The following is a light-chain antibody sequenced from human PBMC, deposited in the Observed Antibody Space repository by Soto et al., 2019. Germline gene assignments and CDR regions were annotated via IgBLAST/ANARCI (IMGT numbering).Light chain of an antibody. CDR3: QQRYAWPPIT. J-gene: IGKJ5*01. V-gene: IGKV3-11*01. CDR2: DAS. Sequence: EIVLTQSPATLSLSPGERATLSCRASRSVRSYLAWYQQNPGQAPRLLIYDASNRAAGIPARFSGSGSETDFTLTISSLEPEDFAVYYCQQRYAWPPITFGQGKRLEIK. CDR1: RSVRSY.